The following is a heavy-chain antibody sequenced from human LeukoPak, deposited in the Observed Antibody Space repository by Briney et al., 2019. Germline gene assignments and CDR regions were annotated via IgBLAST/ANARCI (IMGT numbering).Heavy chain of an antibody. J-gene: IGHJ5*02. Sequence: ASVKVSCKASGYTFTSYYMHWVRQAPGQGLEWMGIINPSGGSTSYAQKFQGRVTMTRDTSTSTVYMELSSLRSEDTAVYYCAGHGGDKGIDPWGQGTLVTVSS. D-gene: IGHD4-23*01. CDR3: AGHGGDKGIDP. CDR2: INPSGGST. V-gene: IGHV1-46*01. CDR1: GYTFTSYY.